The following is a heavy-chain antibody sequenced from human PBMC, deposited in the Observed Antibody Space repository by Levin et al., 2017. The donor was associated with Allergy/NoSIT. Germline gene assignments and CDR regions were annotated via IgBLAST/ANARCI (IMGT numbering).Heavy chain of an antibody. CDR2: ISSNSGYK. J-gene: IGHJ4*02. D-gene: IGHD4-17*01. CDR1: GFSFHRFS. V-gene: IGHV3-21*01. Sequence: LSLTCVASGFSFHRFSMHWVRQAPGKGLEWVASISSNSGYKYYANTVRGRFTISRDYSLYLQMNSLRGEDTGIYYCARRTGDYDRPFDLWGQGAVVTVSS. CDR3: ARRTGDYDRPFDL.